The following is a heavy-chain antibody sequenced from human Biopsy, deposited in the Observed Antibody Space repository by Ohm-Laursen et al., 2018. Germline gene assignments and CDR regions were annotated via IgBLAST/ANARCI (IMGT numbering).Heavy chain of an antibody. CDR3: ATKLTGYFHH. D-gene: IGHD3-9*01. CDR1: LGTFSNYG. Sequence: GSSLKVSCKAPLGTFSNYGVNSGPEAPGQGLEWLGGNIPIFGTGNYAQKFQDRVTVASDPSTSTATMELHSLRSDDTAVYYCATKLTGYFHHWGQGTLVIVSS. V-gene: IGHV1-69*01. J-gene: IGHJ1*01. CDR2: NIPIFGTG.